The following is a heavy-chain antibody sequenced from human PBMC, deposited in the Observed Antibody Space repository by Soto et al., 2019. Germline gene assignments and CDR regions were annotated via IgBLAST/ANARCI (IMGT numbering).Heavy chain of an antibody. CDR2: IYRNGDT. V-gene: IGHV3-66*01. D-gene: IGHD3-16*01. Sequence: PGGSLRLSCAASGFSVSSDSMSWVRQAPGKGLEWVSFIYRNGDTTYADSVKDRFTISRDISKNTLHLQMNGLTAEDTAVYYCAGEINWDYLYWSQGTLVTVSS. CDR1: GFSVSSDS. J-gene: IGHJ4*02. CDR3: AGEINWDYLY.